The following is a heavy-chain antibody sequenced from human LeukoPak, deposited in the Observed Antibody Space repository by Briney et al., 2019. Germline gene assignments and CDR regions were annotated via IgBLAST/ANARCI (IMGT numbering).Heavy chain of an antibody. CDR2: ISETSRKT. CDR1: GFTFNIYA. D-gene: IGHD5-24*01. J-gene: IGHJ1*01. V-gene: IGHV3-23*01. CDR3: VQEARRDGYKLAPVAEH. Sequence: GGSLRLSCAASGFTFNIYAMSWVRQAPEKGLEWVSAISETSRKTYYADPVKGRFTISRDNSKNTLYLQMSDLRDEDTAVYYCVQEARRDGYKLAPVAEHWGQGTLVTVSS.